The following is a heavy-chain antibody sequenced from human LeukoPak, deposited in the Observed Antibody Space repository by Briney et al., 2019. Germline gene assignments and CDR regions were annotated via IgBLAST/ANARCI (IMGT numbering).Heavy chain of an antibody. D-gene: IGHD4-17*01. J-gene: IGHJ5*02. V-gene: IGHV4-30-2*01. Sequence: SQTLSLTCAVSGGSISSGDYSWNWIRQPPGKGLEWIGYIFHSGGTYYNPSLKSRVTISVDTSKNQFSLRLNSVTAADTAVYYCARATVTYNSYDPWGQGTLVTVSS. CDR2: IFHSGGT. CDR1: GGSISSGDYS. CDR3: ARATVTYNSYDP.